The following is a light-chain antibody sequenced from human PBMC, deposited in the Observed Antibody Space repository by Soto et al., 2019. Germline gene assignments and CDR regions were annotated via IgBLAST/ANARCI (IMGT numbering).Light chain of an antibody. CDR1: QGISSY. CDR3: QQLKSYPLT. Sequence: DLQLTQSPSFLSASVGDRVTITCRASQGISSYLAWYQQKPGKAPKLLIYAASTLKSGVPSSFSGSGSGTEFTLTIISLQPEDFATYYCQQLKSYPLTFGGGTKVEIK. CDR2: AAS. V-gene: IGKV1-9*01. J-gene: IGKJ4*02.